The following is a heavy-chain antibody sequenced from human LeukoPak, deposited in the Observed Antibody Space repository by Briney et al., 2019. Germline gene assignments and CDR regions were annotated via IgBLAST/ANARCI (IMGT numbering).Heavy chain of an antibody. D-gene: IGHD2-8*01. CDR3: ARDRRFCTNGVCYQYYFDY. Sequence: ASVKVSCKASGYTFTGYYMHWVRQAPGQGLEWMGRINPYRGGPNYAQKFQGRVTITRDTSISTAYMELSSLRSEDTAVYYSARDRRFCTNGVCYQYYFDYWGQGTLVTVSS. CDR2: INPYRGGP. V-gene: IGHV1-2*06. CDR1: GYTFTGYY. J-gene: IGHJ4*02.